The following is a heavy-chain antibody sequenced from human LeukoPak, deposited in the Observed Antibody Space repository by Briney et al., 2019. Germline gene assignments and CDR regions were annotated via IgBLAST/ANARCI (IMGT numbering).Heavy chain of an antibody. D-gene: IGHD1-1*01. V-gene: IGHV3-74*01. Sequence: QPGGSLRLSCAASGFTFNTYTMNWVRQTPGKGLVWVSRIHSDGRSTSYADSVKGRFTISRDNAKNTLYLQMNSLGADDTAIYYCARDRNAARTPYYFDNWGQGTLVTVSS. J-gene: IGHJ4*02. CDR2: IHSDGRST. CDR1: GFTFNTYT. CDR3: ARDRNAARTPYYFDN.